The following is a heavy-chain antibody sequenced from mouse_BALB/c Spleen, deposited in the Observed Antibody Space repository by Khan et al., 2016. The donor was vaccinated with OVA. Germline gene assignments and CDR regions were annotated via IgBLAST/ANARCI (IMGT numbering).Heavy chain of an antibody. V-gene: IGHV9-2-1*01. Sequence: QIQLVQSGPQLKKPGETVKISCRASGYIFTDYAMHWVRQAPGKVLRWMGWINTETGEATSADDFKGRFAFSLETSATTAYLQINNLKNEDTATYFCAGRFIYWGQGTLVTVSA. CDR2: INTETGEA. CDR3: AGRFIY. D-gene: IGHD1-1*01. J-gene: IGHJ3*01. CDR1: GYIFTDYA.